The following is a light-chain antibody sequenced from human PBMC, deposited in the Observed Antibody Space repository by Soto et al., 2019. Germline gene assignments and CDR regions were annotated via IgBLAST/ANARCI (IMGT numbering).Light chain of an antibody. V-gene: IGKV3-20*01. CDR3: QQYGSSPPRLT. CDR2: GAS. Sequence: EIVLTQSPGTLSLSPGARATLSCRASQSVSSNSLAWYQQKPGQTPSLLIYGASSRATGIPDRFSGSGSGTDFTLTISRLEPEDFAVYYCQQYGSSPPRLTFGGGTKVEIK. CDR1: QSVSSNS. J-gene: IGKJ4*01.